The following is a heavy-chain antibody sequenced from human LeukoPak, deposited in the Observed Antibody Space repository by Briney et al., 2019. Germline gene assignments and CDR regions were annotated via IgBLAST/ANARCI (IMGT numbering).Heavy chain of an antibody. CDR1: GGSISSYY. J-gene: IGHJ6*02. CDR3: ARRGDYYYGMDV. Sequence: SSETLSLTCTVSGGSISSYYWSWVRQPPGKGLEWIGYIYYSGSTNYNPSLKSRVTISVDTSKNQFSLKLSSVTAADTAVYYCARRGDYYYGMDVWGQGTTVTVSS. CDR2: IYYSGST. V-gene: IGHV4-59*08.